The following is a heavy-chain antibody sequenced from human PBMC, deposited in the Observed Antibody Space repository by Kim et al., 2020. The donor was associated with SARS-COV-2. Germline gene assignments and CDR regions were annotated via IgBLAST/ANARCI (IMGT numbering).Heavy chain of an antibody. CDR3: ARILYDYVWGSYRDFEY. J-gene: IGHJ4*02. V-gene: IGHV2-70*01. D-gene: IGHD3-16*02. CDR2: IDWDDDK. CDR1: GFSLSTSGMC. Sequence: SGPTLVNPTQTLTLTCTFSGFSLSTSGMCVSWIRQPPGKALEWLALIDWDDDKYYSTSLKTRLTISKDTSKNQVVLTMTNMDPVDTATYYCARILYDYVWGSYRDFEYWGQGTLVTVSS.